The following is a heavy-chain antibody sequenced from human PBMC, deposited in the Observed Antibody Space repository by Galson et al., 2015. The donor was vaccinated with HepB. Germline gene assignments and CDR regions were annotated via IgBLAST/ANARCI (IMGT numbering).Heavy chain of an antibody. CDR1: GFTFSSYA. D-gene: IGHD3-16*02. V-gene: IGHV3-30-3*01. J-gene: IGHJ6*02. CDR2: ISYDGSNK. CDR3: ARDRTPGVRYNYYYGMDV. Sequence: SLRLSCAASGFTFSSYAMHWVRQAPGKGLEWVAVISYDGSNKYYADSVKGRFTTTRDNSKNTLYLQMNSLKIEDTAVYYCARDRTPGVRYNYYYGMDVWGQGTTVTVSS.